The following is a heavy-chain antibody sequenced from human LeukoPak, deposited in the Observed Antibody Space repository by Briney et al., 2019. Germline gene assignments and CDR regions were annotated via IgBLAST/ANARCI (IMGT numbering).Heavy chain of an antibody. CDR1: GYTLTELS. J-gene: IGHJ4*02. CDR2: FDPEDGET. Sequence: ASVKVSCKVSGYTLTELSMHWVRQAPGKGPEWMGGFDPEDGETIYAQKFQGRVTMTEDTSTDTAYMELSSLRSEDTAVYYCATTGARYSGYAVNYFDYWGQGTLVTVSS. CDR3: ATTGARYSGYAVNYFDY. V-gene: IGHV1-24*01. D-gene: IGHD5-12*01.